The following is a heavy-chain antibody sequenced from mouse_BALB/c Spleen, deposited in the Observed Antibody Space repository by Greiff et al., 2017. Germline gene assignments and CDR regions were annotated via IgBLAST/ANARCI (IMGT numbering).Heavy chain of an antibody. J-gene: IGHJ3*01. D-gene: IGHD2-2*01. CDR3: ARDYGYDGAWFAY. CDR2: ISYSGST. CDR1: GYSITSDYA. Sequence: DVKLQESGPGLVKPSQSLSLTCTVTGYSITSDYAWNWIRQFPGNKLEWMGYISYSGSTSYNPSLKSRISITRDTSKNQFFLQLNSVTTEDTATYYCARDYGYDGAWFAYWGQGTLVTVSA. V-gene: IGHV3-2*02.